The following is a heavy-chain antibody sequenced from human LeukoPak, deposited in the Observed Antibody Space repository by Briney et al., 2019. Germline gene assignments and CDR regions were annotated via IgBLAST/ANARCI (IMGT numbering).Heavy chain of an antibody. V-gene: IGHV4-59*01. CDR2: IHYTGIT. J-gene: IGHJ3*02. Sequence: SETLSLTCIVSGGSMNNYYWSWIRQPPGKGLEWIAYIHYTGITNYNPFLKSRVTISLDTSKSQFSLKLNSVTAADTAFYYCARILEGSGATFDIWGQGTMVTISS. CDR3: ARILEGSGATFDI. D-gene: IGHD6-25*01. CDR1: GGSMNNYY.